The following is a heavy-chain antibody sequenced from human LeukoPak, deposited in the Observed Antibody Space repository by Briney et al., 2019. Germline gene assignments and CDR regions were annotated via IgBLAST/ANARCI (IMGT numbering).Heavy chain of an antibody. D-gene: IGHD3-10*01. CDR2: ISGSGGST. CDR1: GFTFSSYG. J-gene: IGHJ6*03. Sequence: PGGSLRLSCAASGFTFSSYGMSWVRQAPGKGLEWVSAISGSGGSTYYADSVTGRFTISRDNSKNTLYLQMNSLRAEDTAVYYCAGSMVRGPYYYYYMDVWGKGTTVTISS. V-gene: IGHV3-23*01. CDR3: AGSMVRGPYYYYYMDV.